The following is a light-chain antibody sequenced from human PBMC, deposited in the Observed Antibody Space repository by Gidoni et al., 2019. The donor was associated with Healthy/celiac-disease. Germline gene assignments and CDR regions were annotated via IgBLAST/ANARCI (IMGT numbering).Light chain of an antibody. CDR3: MQALQTRT. CDR2: LGS. V-gene: IGKV2-28*01. CDR1: QSLLHSNGYNY. Sequence: DIVINQSPLSLPVTPGEPASISCRSSQSLLHSNGYNYLDWYLQKPGQSPQLLIYLGSNRASGVPDRFSGSGSGTDFTLKISRVEAEDVGVYYCMQALQTRTFGQGTKLEIK. J-gene: IGKJ2*01.